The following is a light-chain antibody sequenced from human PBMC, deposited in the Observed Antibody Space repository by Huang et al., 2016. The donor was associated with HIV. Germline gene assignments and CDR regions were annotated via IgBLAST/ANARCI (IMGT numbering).Light chain of an antibody. CDR2: AAS. J-gene: IGKJ2*01. CDR3: QQSYSLMYT. V-gene: IGKV1-39*01. CDR1: QSLSKY. Sequence: DIQMTQSPSSLSASVGDRVTITCRASQSLSKYLNWYQQKPGKAPKLLIYAASSLQSGVPSRFSGSGSGTDFTLTVSSLQPEDFATYYCQQSYSLMYTFGQGTKLEIK.